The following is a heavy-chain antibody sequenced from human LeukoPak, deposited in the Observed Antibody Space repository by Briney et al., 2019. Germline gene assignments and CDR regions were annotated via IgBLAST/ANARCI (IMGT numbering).Heavy chain of an antibody. Sequence: GGSLRLSCAASGFTFSSYWMSWVRQAPGKGLEWVANIKQDGSEKYYVDSVKGRFTISRDNAKNSLYLQMNSLRAEDTAVYYCARDPGAYGDYVVDYWGQGTLVTVSS. J-gene: IGHJ4*02. CDR1: GFTFSSYW. CDR3: ARDPGAYGDYVVDY. CDR2: IKQDGSEK. D-gene: IGHD4-17*01. V-gene: IGHV3-7*01.